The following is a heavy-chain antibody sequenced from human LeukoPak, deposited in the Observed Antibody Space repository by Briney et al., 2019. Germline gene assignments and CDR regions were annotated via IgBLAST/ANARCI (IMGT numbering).Heavy chain of an antibody. CDR2: IYTSGST. V-gene: IGHV4-61*02. D-gene: IGHD3-3*01. CDR3: ARETSVLRFLEWLSFDY. J-gene: IGHJ4*02. Sequence: SQTLSLTCTVSGGSISSGSYYWSWIRRPAGKGLEWIGRIYTSGSTNYNPSLESRVTISVDTSKNQFSLKLSSVTAADTAVYYCARETSVLRFLEWLSFDYWGQGTLVTVSS. CDR1: GGSISSGSYY.